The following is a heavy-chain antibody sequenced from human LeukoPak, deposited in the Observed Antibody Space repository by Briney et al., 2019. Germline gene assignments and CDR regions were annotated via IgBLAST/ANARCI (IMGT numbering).Heavy chain of an antibody. J-gene: IGHJ5*01. V-gene: IGHV3-23*01. CDR2: ISGSGGST. CDR3: AKGPRRYSSGWFDY. D-gene: IGHD6-19*01. Sequence: GGSLRLSCAASGFTFSSYAMSWVRQAPGKGLEWVSAISGSGGSTYYADSVKGRFTISRDNSKNTPYLQMNSLRAEDTAVYYCAKGPRRYSSGWFDYWGQGTLVTVSS. CDR1: GFTFSSYA.